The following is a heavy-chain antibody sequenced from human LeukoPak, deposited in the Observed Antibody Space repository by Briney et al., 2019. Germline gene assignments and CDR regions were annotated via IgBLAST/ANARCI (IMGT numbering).Heavy chain of an antibody. Sequence: SQTLSLTCTVSGGSISSGGYYWSWIRQHPGKGLEWIGYIYYSGSTYYNPSLKSRVTISVDTSKNQFSLRLSSVTAADTAVYYCARDQGYSGYDLGYWGQGTLVTVSS. CDR3: ARDQGYSGYDLGY. J-gene: IGHJ4*02. D-gene: IGHD5-12*01. V-gene: IGHV4-31*03. CDR2: IYYSGST. CDR1: GGSISSGGYY.